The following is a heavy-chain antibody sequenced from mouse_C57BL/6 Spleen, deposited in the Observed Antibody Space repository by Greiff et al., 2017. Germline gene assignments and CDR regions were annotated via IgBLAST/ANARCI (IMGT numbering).Heavy chain of an antibody. CDR2: IRNKANGYTT. V-gene: IGHV7-3*01. Sequence: EVKLVESGGGLVQPGGSLSLSCAASGFTFPDYYMSWVRQPPGKALEWLGFIRNKANGYTTEYSASVKGRFTISRDNSQSILYLQMNALRAEDSATYYCARSHYYGSSSYYFDYWGQGTTLTVSS. CDR1: GFTFPDYY. J-gene: IGHJ2*01. D-gene: IGHD1-1*01. CDR3: ARSHYYGSSSYYFDY.